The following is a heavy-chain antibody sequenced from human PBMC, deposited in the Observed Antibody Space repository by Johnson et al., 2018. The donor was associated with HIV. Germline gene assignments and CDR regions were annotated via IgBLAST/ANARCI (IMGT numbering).Heavy chain of an antibody. J-gene: IGHJ3*02. D-gene: IGHD3-22*01. V-gene: IGHV3-30*03. Sequence: QVQLVESGGGVVQPGRSLRLSCAASGFTFSSYGMHWVRQAPGKGLEWVAVISYDGSNKYYADSVKGRFTISRDNAKNSVFLQMNSLRVDDTAVYYCARQHYYDSSASYPHDAFDIWGQGTMVTVSA. CDR2: ISYDGSNK. CDR3: ARQHYYDSSASYPHDAFDI. CDR1: GFTFSSYG.